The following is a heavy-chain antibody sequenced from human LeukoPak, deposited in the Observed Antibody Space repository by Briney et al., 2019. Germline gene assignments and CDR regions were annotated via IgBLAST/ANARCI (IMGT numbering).Heavy chain of an antibody. Sequence: PGGSLRLSCEASGFTFSNAWMNWVRQTPGQGLDWVARIKRQTEGWTTDYAAPVKGRFTISRDDSKSNLYLQMNSLETEDTALYYCSRNADHDWWGQGTLVTVSS. V-gene: IGHV3-15*01. CDR1: GFTFSNAW. CDR2: IKRQTEGWTT. D-gene: IGHD1-14*01. J-gene: IGHJ4*02. CDR3: SRNADHDW.